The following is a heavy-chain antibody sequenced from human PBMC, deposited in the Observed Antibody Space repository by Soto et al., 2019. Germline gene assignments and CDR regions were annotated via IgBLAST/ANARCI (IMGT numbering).Heavy chain of an antibody. CDR3: ARVYRLATIAQEFDY. CDR2: IYYSGST. Sequence: QVQLQESGPGLVKPSQTLSLTCTVSGGSISSGGYYWSWIRQHPGKGLEWIGYIYYSGSTYYNPSLQSRVTIXXDXSXXQFSLKLSSVTAADTAVYYCARVYRLATIAQEFDYWGQGTLVTVSS. V-gene: IGHV4-31*03. CDR1: GGSISSGGYY. D-gene: IGHD5-12*01. J-gene: IGHJ4*02.